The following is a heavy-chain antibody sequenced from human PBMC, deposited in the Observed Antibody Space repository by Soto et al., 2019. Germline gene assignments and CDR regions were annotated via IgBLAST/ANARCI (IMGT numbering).Heavy chain of an antibody. V-gene: IGHV5-51*01. Sequence: GESLKISCKGSGYSFTSYWIGWVRQMPGKGLEWMGIIYPGDSDTRYSPSFQGQVTISADKSISTAYLQWSSLKASDTAMYYCASSRPYCGSYYDIHDAFDIWGQGTMVTVSS. CDR2: IYPGDSDT. CDR1: GYSFTSYW. J-gene: IGHJ3*02. CDR3: ASSRPYCGSYYDIHDAFDI. D-gene: IGHD1-26*01.